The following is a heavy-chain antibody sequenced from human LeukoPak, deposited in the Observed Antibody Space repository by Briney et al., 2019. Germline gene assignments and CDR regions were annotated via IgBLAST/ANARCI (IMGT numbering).Heavy chain of an antibody. CDR1: GFTFSSYG. J-gene: IGHJ4*02. CDR3: ARELPNYYGSGSYTPDY. D-gene: IGHD3-10*01. CDR2: IWYDGSNK. Sequence: GRSLRLSCAASGFTFSSYGMHWVRQAPGKGLEWVAVIWYDGSNKYYADSVKGRFTISRDNSKNTLYLQMNSLRAEDTAVYYCARELPNYYGSGSYTPDYWGQGTLVTVSS. V-gene: IGHV3-33*01.